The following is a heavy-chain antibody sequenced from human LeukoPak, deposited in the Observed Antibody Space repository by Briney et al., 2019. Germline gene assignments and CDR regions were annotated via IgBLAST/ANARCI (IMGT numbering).Heavy chain of an antibody. CDR1: GYTFTSYG. CDR3: ARDQYLNYYDSSGYADY. CDR2: ISAYNGNT. Sequence: ASVKVSCKASGYTFTSYGISWVRQAPGQGLAWMGWISAYNGNTNYAQKLQGRVTMTTDTSTSTAYMELRSLRSDDTAVYYCARDQYLNYYDSSGYADYWGQGTWSPSPQ. J-gene: IGHJ4*02. D-gene: IGHD3-22*01. V-gene: IGHV1-18*01.